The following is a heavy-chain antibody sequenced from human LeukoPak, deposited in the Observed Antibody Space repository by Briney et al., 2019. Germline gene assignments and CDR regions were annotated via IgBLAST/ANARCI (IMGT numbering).Heavy chain of an antibody. J-gene: IGHJ3*02. D-gene: IGHD3-22*01. V-gene: IGHV4-39*07. Sequence: SPSETLSLTCTVSGGSISSSSYYWGWIRQPPGKGLEWIGSIYYSGSTYYNPSLKSRVTISVDTSKNQFSLKLSSMTAADTAVYYCARMSGITMIVVVRDDAFDIWGQGTMVTVSS. CDR3: ARMSGITMIVVVRDDAFDI. CDR2: IYYSGST. CDR1: GGSISSSSYY.